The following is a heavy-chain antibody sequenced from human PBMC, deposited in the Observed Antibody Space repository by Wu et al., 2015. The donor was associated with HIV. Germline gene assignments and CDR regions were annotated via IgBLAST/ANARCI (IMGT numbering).Heavy chain of an antibody. V-gene: IGHV1-69*13. J-gene: IGHJ5*02. CDR3: YRRQQLLDQ. CDR2: ITPMFGTA. D-gene: IGHD1-1*01. Sequence: MQSGAELKRPGSSVKISCQASGGTFSNYAINWVRQGPGQGLEWMGRITPMFGTADHARKFRGRIKITADEASNTVYPVEIFNLGREDTATYFCYRRQQLLDQWGHGT. CDR1: GGTFSNYA.